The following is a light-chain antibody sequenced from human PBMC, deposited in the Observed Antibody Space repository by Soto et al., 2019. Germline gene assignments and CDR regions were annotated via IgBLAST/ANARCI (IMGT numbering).Light chain of an antibody. CDR3: QDYSVWPLVS. V-gene: IGKV3-15*01. Sequence: EVVLTQSPATLSVSPGAGATLSCRASQSVGSNLAWYQQKPGQTPRVLIYGASTRAIAIPARFSGSGFGTESTLTISSLQSEDFGVYYCQDYSVWPLVSFGGGTKVEIK. CDR1: QSVGSN. CDR2: GAS. J-gene: IGKJ4*01.